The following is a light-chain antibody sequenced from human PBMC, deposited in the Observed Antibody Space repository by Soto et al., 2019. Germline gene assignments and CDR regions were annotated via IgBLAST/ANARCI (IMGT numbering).Light chain of an antibody. V-gene: IGKV3-20*01. CDR1: QSVSSNY. CDR3: QHYESSSSIT. CDR2: AAS. Sequence: EIVMTQSPASLSVSPGERATLPCRASQSVSSNYLAWYQQKPGQAPRLLIYAASSRATGIPDRFSGSGSGTDFTLTITRLEPEDFAVYYCQHYESSSSITFGHGTRLEIK. J-gene: IGKJ5*01.